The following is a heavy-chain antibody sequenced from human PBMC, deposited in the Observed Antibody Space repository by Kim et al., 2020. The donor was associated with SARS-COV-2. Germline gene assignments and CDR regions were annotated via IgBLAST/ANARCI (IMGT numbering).Heavy chain of an antibody. Sequence: SETLSLTCAVYGGSFSGYYWSWIRQPPGKGLEWIGEINHSGSTNYNPSLKSRVTISVDTSKNQFSLKLSSVTAADTAVYYCASGHGYQIDYWGQGTLVTVSS. CDR3: ASGHGYQIDY. CDR2: INHSGST. J-gene: IGHJ4*02. CDR1: GGSFSGYY. D-gene: IGHD6-13*01. V-gene: IGHV4-34*01.